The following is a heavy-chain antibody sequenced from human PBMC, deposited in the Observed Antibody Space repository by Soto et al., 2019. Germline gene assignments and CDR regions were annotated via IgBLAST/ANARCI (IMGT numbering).Heavy chain of an antibody. CDR3: ARVYCSGGSCYHLDY. CDR2: IGTAGDT. Sequence: GGALRLPCAGSGFTFRGYDMHWVRQAIGKGLKWVSPIGTAGDTYYPGSVKGRFTISRENAKNSLYLQLNSLRAGDTAVYYCARVYCSGGSCYHLDYWGQGT. J-gene: IGHJ4*02. CDR1: GFTFRGYD. V-gene: IGHV3-13*04. D-gene: IGHD2-15*01.